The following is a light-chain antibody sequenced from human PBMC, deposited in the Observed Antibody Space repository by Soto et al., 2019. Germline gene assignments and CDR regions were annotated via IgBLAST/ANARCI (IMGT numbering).Light chain of an antibody. J-gene: IGLJ2*01. CDR1: SSDVGGYNY. V-gene: IGLV2-14*01. CDR2: EVS. CDR3: SSYRSNNTLI. Sequence: QSVLTQPASVSGSPGQSITISCSGTSSDVGGYNYVSWYQQHPGKAPKLMIYEVSNRPSGVSHRFSGSKSGNTASLTISGLQAEDEADYYCSSYRSNNTLIFGGGTKLTVL.